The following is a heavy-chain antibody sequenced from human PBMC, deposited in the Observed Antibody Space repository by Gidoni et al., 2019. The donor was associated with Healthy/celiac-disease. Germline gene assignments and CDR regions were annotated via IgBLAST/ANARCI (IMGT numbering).Heavy chain of an antibody. J-gene: IGHJ4*02. CDR1: GFTFSSYA. CDR3: ARTPVVGATVGPKDY. D-gene: IGHD1-26*01. V-gene: IGHV3-30-3*01. CDR2: ISYDGSNK. Sequence: QVQLVESGGGVVQPGRSLRLSCAASGFTFSSYAMHWVRQAPGKGLEGVAVISYDGSNKYYADSVKGRFTISRDNSKNTLYLQMNSLRAEDTAVYYCARTPVVGATVGPKDYWGQGTLVTVSS.